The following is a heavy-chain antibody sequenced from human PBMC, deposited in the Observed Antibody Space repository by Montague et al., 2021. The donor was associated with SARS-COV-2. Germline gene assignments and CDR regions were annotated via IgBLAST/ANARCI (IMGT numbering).Heavy chain of an antibody. J-gene: IGHJ4*02. CDR1: GGSISSYY. V-gene: IGHV4-59*01. CDR3: VRVGVSNWYSFFDY. CDR2: IFNSGST. D-gene: IGHD6-13*01. Sequence: SETLSLTCTVSGGSISSYYWSWIRQPPGKGLEWIGYIFNSGSTNYNPSLKSRVTISVDTSKNQLSLRLRSVTAADTAVHYCVRVGVSNWYSFFDYWGQGTLVTVSS.